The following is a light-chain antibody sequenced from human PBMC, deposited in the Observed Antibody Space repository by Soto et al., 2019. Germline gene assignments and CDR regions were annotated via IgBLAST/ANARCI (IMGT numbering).Light chain of an antibody. CDR2: YVS. CDR3: QQHASNPIT. CDR1: QDINNY. Sequence: DIQMNQSPSSLSASVGDRVSITCQAGQDINNYLNWYQQKPGKAPKLLFYYVSHLDTGVPSRLTASRSGTDFTGTITSLQSHNDVTYYIQQHASNPITSRLGTRLEI. J-gene: IGKJ5*01. V-gene: IGKV1-33*01.